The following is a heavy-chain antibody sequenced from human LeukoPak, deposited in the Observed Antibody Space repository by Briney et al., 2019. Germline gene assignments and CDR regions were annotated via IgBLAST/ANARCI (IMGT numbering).Heavy chain of an antibody. CDR3: ARVNSSGWYVGY. CDR1: GGSISSYY. D-gene: IGHD6-19*01. V-gene: IGHV4-59*01. Sequence: SETLSLTCTVSGGSISSYYWSWIRQPPGKGLEWIGYIYYSGSTNYNPSLKSRVTISVDTSKNQFSLKLSSVTAADTAVYYCARVNSSGWYVGYWGQGTLVAVSS. J-gene: IGHJ4*02. CDR2: IYYSGST.